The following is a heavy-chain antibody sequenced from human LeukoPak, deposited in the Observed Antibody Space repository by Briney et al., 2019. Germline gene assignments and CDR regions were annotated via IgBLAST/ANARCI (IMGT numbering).Heavy chain of an antibody. CDR3: SRDLPPGYCSSTSCRYYFDY. Sequence: GASVKVSCKASGYTFTSYGISCVRQAPGQGLDWMGWISAYNGTTNYSQKLQGRVTMTTDTSTSTAYMELRSLRSDDTAVYYCSRDLPPGYCSSTSCRYYFDYWGQGTLVTVSS. J-gene: IGHJ4*02. CDR2: ISAYNGTT. D-gene: IGHD2-2*03. V-gene: IGHV1-18*01. CDR1: GYTFTSYG.